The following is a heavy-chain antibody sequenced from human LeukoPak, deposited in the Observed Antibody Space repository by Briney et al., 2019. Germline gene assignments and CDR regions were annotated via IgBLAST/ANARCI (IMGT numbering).Heavy chain of an antibody. CDR1: GFTFSSNG. CDR3: AKDLYDFWSGQKYYFDY. Sequence: GSLRLSCAASGFTFSSNGMSWVRQAPGKGLEWVSSISGSGGIKYYADSVKGRFTISRDNFKNTLYLQMNSLRADDTAVYYCAKDLYDFWSGQKYYFDYWGQGTLVTVSS. D-gene: IGHD3-3*01. CDR2: ISGSGGIK. V-gene: IGHV3-23*01. J-gene: IGHJ4*02.